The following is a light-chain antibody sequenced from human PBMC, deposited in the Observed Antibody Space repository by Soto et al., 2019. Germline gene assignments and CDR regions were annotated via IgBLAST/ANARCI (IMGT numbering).Light chain of an antibody. V-gene: IGKV3-11*01. CDR1: QSISIY. CDR3: QQRSNWTLT. CDR2: DAS. J-gene: IGKJ3*01. Sequence: EIVLTQSPATLSLSPVKRATLSCRASQSISIYLAWYQQKPGQAPRLLIYDASNRATGIPARFSGSASGTDGTITISSLEKEDGAVYDCQQRSNWTLTFGPGTKVDIK.